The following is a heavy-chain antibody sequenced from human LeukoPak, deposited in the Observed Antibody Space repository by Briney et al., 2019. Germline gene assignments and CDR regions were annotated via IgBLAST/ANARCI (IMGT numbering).Heavy chain of an antibody. CDR3: ARDRRGAWDFDP. Sequence: GGSLRLSCAASGFTFSTYSMNWVRQAPGKGLEWVSYISTSSSTIYYADPVKGRFTISRDNAKNSLYLQMNSLRDEDTAVYYCARDRRGAWDFDPWGQGTRVTVSS. D-gene: IGHD1-26*01. CDR1: GFTFSTYS. CDR2: ISTSSSTI. V-gene: IGHV3-48*02. J-gene: IGHJ5*02.